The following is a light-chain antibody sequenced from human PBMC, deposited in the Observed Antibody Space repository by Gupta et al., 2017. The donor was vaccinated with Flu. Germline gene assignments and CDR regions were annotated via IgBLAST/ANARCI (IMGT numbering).Light chain of an antibody. CDR1: QTVRSD. CDR2: GAS. CDR3: QQYKNWAPLT. J-gene: IGKJ4*01. V-gene: IGKV3-15*01. Sequence: EIVMPQSPGTLSVSPGARATRSCSASQTVRSDLAWYQQKAGQAPRLLIYGASTRATGVPARFSGSGSGTEFTLTISRLQSEDFAVYYCQQYKNWAPLTFGGGTKVDIK.